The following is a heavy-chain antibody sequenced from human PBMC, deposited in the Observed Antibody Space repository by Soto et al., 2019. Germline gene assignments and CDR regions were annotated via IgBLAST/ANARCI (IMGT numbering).Heavy chain of an antibody. J-gene: IGHJ6*02. CDR3: ARAPYDFWSGYGYGMDV. CDR1: GFTFSSYK. CDR2: ISSSGSTI. Sequence: GGSLRLSCAASGFTFSSYKMNWVRQAPGKGLEWVSYISSSGSTIYYADSVKGRFTISRDNAKNSLYLQMNSLRAEDTAVYYCARAPYDFWSGYGYGMDVWGQGTTVTVSS. V-gene: IGHV3-48*03. D-gene: IGHD3-3*01.